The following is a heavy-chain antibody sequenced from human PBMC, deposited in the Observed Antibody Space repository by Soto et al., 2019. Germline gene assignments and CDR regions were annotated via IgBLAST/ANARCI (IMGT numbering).Heavy chain of an antibody. CDR3: ARNVGGGMDV. J-gene: IGHJ6*02. CDR1: GFTFSSYE. CDR2: ISSSGSTI. D-gene: IGHD3-16*01. Sequence: EVQLVESGGGLVQPGGSLRHSCAASGFTFSSYEMNWVRQAPGMGLEWVSYISSSGSTIYYADSVKGRFTISRDNAKNSLYLQMNSLRAEDTAVYYCARNVGGGMDVWGQGTTVTVSS. V-gene: IGHV3-48*03.